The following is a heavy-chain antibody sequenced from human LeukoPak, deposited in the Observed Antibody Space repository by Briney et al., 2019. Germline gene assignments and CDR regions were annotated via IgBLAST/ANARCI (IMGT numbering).Heavy chain of an antibody. CDR3: AKDLHYYDSRMSPFDI. V-gene: IGHV3-21*01. J-gene: IGHJ3*02. D-gene: IGHD3-22*01. CDR2: ISSSSSYI. CDR1: GFTFSSYS. Sequence: KAGGSLRLSCAASGFTFSSYSMNWVRQAPGKGLEWVSSISSSSSYIYYADSVKGRFTISRDNAKNTLYLQMNSLRAEDTAVYYCAKDLHYYDSRMSPFDIWGQGTMVTVSS.